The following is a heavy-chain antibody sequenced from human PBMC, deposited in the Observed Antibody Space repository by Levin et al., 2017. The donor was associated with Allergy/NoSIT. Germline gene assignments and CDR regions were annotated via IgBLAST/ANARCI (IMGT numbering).Heavy chain of an antibody. Sequence: GASVKVSCKGSGYSFIAHWIGWVRQRPGKGLEWMGIIYPGDSDTRYNPSFQGQVTISVDMSINTAYLQWSSLMPSDTAIYYCARLVVLADRAGFYMAVWGNGATVTVAS. CDR3: ARLVVLADRAGFYMAV. J-gene: IGHJ6*03. CDR1: GYSFIAHW. CDR2: IYPGDSDT. V-gene: IGHV5-51*01. D-gene: IGHD2-2*01.